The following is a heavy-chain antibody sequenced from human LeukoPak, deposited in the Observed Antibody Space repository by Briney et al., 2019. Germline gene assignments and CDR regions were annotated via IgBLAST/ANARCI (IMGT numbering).Heavy chain of an antibody. CDR2: IYHSGST. CDR3: ARNQIGDDAFDI. Sequence: PGGSLRLSCAASGFTFTSYSMNWVRQPPGKGLEWIGEIYHSGSTNYNPSLKSRVTISVDKSKNQFSLKLSSVTAADTAVYYCARNQIGDDAFDIWGQGTMVTVSS. V-gene: IGHV4-4*02. CDR1: GFTFTSYSM. D-gene: IGHD3-10*01. J-gene: IGHJ3*02.